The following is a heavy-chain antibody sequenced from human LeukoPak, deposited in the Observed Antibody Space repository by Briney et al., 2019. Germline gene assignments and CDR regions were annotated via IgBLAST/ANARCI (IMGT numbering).Heavy chain of an antibody. J-gene: IGHJ4*02. Sequence: PSETLSLTCTVSGGSISSYYWNWIRQSPGRGLEWIGNIYYSGSTTYNPSLKSRVTISVDTSKNQFSLRLSSVSAADTAVYYCARAVTRGGVSSLLDYWGQGTLVTVSS. CDR2: IYYSGST. D-gene: IGHD3-16*01. CDR1: GGSISSYY. V-gene: IGHV4-59*12. CDR3: ARAVTRGGVSSLLDY.